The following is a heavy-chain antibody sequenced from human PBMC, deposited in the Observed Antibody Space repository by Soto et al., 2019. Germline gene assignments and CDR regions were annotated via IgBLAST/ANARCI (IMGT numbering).Heavy chain of an antibody. Sequence: QVQLVQSGDEVRKPGSSVKVSCKASGYIFVNYGIAWVRQAPGQGLEWMGWISHYSGNTNYASKDQGRLTMTTDTSTSTADMDLGSLTSDDTAVYYCAMVANYVTPTPQDVWGQGTTVTVSS. J-gene: IGHJ6*02. CDR2: ISHYSGNT. CDR1: GYIFVNYG. D-gene: IGHD3-16*01. CDR3: AMVANYVTPTPQDV. V-gene: IGHV1-18*01.